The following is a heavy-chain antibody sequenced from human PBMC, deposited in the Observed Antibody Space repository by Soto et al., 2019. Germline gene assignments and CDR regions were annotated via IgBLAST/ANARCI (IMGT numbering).Heavy chain of an antibody. J-gene: IGHJ3*02. V-gene: IGHV3-23*01. Sequence: EVQLLESGGGLVQPGGSLRLSCAASGFTFSTYAMSWVRQAPGKGLEWVSAISGSGGSTYYAESVKGRFTISRDNSKNTLYLQMNSLRAEDTAVYHFAKEGDKRYCDYVGDGFDILGQGTMVTGSS. CDR2: ISGSGGST. CDR3: AKEGDKRYCDYVGDGFDI. D-gene: IGHD4-17*01. CDR1: GFTFSTYA.